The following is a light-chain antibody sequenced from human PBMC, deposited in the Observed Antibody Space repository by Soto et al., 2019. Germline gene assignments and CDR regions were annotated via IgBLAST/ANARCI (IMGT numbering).Light chain of an antibody. Sequence: EVVLTQSPGTLSLSPGERATLSCTASQSVSSTYLAWYQQKPGQAPRLLLYGASTRATDIPDRISGSGSGTDFTLTISRLEPEDFAVYYCQHYGSTPWSFGQGTKVDIK. CDR3: QHYGSTPWS. V-gene: IGKV3-20*01. CDR2: GAS. CDR1: QSVSSTY. J-gene: IGKJ1*01.